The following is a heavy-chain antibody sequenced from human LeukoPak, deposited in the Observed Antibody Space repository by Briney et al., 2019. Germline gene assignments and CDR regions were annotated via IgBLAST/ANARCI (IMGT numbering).Heavy chain of an antibody. CDR2: INTNTGNP. V-gene: IGHV7-4-1*02. Sequence: ALVKVSCKASGYTFTSYAMNWVRQAPGQGLEWMGWINTNTGNPTYAQGFTGRFVFSLDTSVSTAYLQISSLKAEDTAVYYCASTEGQWLGIYYYYYMDVWGKGTTVTVSS. D-gene: IGHD6-19*01. CDR3: ASTEGQWLGIYYYYYMDV. J-gene: IGHJ6*03. CDR1: GYTFTSYA.